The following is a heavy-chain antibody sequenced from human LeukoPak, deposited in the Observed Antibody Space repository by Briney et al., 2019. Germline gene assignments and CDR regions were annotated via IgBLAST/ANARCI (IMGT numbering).Heavy chain of an antibody. V-gene: IGHV1-69*04. J-gene: IGHJ5*02. CDR1: GGTFSSYA. D-gene: IGHD4-23*01. Sequence: GASVKVSCKASGGTFSSYAISWVRQAPGQGLEWMGRIIPILGIANYAQKFQGRATITADKSTSTAYMELSSLRSEDTAVYYCARPTDYGGNSVNWFDPWGQGTLVTVSS. CDR2: IIPILGIA. CDR3: ARPTDYGGNSVNWFDP.